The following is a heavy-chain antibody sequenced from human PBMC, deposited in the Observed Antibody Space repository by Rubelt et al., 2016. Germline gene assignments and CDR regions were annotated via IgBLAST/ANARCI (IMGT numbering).Heavy chain of an antibody. CDR2: INHSGST. CDR1: GGSFSGYY. CDR3: ARGRRRITMVRGRDAFDI. V-gene: IGHV4-34*01. Sequence: QVQLQQWGAGLLKPSETLSLTCAVYGGSFSGYYWSWIRQPPGKGLEWIGEINHSGSTNYNPSLKRLFPISVDTSKNQFSLKLSSVTAADTAVYYCARGRRRITMVRGRDAFDIWGQGTMVTVSS. J-gene: IGHJ3*02. D-gene: IGHD3-10*01.